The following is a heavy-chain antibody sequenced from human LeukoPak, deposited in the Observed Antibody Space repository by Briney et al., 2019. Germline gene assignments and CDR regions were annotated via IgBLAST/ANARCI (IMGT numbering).Heavy chain of an antibody. CDR1: AFTFNNYT. CDR2: ISGGGETT. Sequence: GSLRLSCAAAAFTFNNYTMNWDRPAPGKGREWVSSISGGGETTYYADSAKGRFTISRDNSQNTLYLQMNSLRAEDTAVYYCARDYADYVGYFFFDYWGQGTLVTVSS. J-gene: IGHJ4*02. D-gene: IGHD4-17*01. CDR3: ARDYADYVGYFFFDY. V-gene: IGHV3-23*01.